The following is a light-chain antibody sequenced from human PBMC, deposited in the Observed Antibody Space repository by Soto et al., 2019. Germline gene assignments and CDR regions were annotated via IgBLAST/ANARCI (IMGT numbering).Light chain of an antibody. J-gene: IGKJ3*01. CDR2: GAS. CDR3: QQYGSSPFT. Sequence: EIVLTQSPGTLSLSPGERATLSCRASQSVSSSYLAWYQQKPGQAPRLLIYGASSRATGLPDRFSGSGSGTDFPLTISRLEPEDFAVYYCQQYGSSPFTFGPGTKVDIK. CDR1: QSVSSSY. V-gene: IGKV3-20*01.